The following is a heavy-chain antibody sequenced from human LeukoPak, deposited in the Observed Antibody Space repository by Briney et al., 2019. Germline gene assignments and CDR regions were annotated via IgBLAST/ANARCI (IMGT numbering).Heavy chain of an antibody. CDR3: ARDSYSSSWYYNYYYYYMDV. J-gene: IGHJ6*03. V-gene: IGHV7-4-1*02. CDR1: GYTFTSYA. CDR2: INTNTGNP. D-gene: IGHD6-13*01. Sequence: ASVKVSCKASGYTFTSYAMNWVRQAPGQGLEWMGWINTNTGNPTYAQGFTGRFVFSLDTSVGTAYLQISSLEAEDTAVYYCARDSYSSSWYYNYYYYYMDVWGKGTTVTVSS.